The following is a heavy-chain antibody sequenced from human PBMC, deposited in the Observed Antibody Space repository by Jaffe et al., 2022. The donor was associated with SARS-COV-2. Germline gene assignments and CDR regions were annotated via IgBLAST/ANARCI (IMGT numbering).Heavy chain of an antibody. CDR2: INPILGTT. CDR1: GGTSRSYT. Sequence: QVQLVQSGAEVKKPGSSVKVSCRASGGTSRSYTISWVRQAPGQGLEWMGGINPILGTTNHAQKFQSRVTITADEFTSTAYLELRSLRSEDTAVYYCARPDVTIVFTNPAFFGMDVWGQGTTVTVSS. CDR3: ARPDVTIVFTNPAFFGMDV. J-gene: IGHJ6*02. V-gene: IGHV1-69*01. D-gene: IGHD4-4*01.